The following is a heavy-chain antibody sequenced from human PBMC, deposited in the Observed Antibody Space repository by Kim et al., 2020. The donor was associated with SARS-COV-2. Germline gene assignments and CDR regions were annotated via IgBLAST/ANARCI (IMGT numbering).Heavy chain of an antibody. CDR1: GFTFSSYG. J-gene: IGHJ6*02. D-gene: IGHD2-2*02. CDR2: IWYDGSNK. CDR3: ARDPNIYCSSTSCYTIYYYYGMDV. V-gene: IGHV3-33*01. Sequence: LSLTCAASGFTFSSYGMHWVRQAPGKGLEWVAVIWYDGSNKYYADSVKGRFTISRDNSKNTLYLQMNSLRAEDTAVYYCARDPNIYCSSTSCYTIYYYYGMDVWGQGTTVTVSS.